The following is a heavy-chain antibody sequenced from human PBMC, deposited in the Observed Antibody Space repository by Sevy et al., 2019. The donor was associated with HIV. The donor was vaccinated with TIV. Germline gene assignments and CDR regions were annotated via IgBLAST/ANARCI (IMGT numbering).Heavy chain of an antibody. D-gene: IGHD4-17*01. Sequence: GESLKISCAASGFTFSTYGMHWVRQAPGKGLERVAVIWFDGSNTYYADSVKGRFTISRDIAKNTLHLQMNSLRAEDTAVYYCARDLEFYDYGDYGPAFMPDYWGQGTLVTVSS. CDR3: ARDLEFYDYGDYGPAFMPDY. V-gene: IGHV3-33*01. CDR2: IWFDGSNT. J-gene: IGHJ4*02. CDR1: GFTFSTYG.